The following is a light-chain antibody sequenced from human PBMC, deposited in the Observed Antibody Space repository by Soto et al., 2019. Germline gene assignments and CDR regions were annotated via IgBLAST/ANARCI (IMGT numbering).Light chain of an antibody. Sequence: DIQMTQSPSSLAASVGDRVTISCRASQDISTYLNWYQQKPGKAPKILIFAVSTLQGGAPSRFSGSGSGTDFTLTISSLQPEDSATYYCQQSYSTFWTFGQGTKVEIK. CDR1: QDISTY. CDR3: QQSYSTFWT. J-gene: IGKJ1*01. CDR2: AVS. V-gene: IGKV1-39*01.